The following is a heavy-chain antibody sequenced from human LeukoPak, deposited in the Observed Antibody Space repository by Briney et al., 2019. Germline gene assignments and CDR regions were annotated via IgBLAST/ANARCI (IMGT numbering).Heavy chain of an antibody. CDR1: GFTFSSYW. CDR3: ASDSTSYYFAY. CDR2: IKQDGSEK. V-gene: IGHV3-7*01. J-gene: IGHJ4*02. Sequence: GSLRLSCAASGFTFSSYWMSWVRQAPGKGLEWVANIKQDGSEKYYVDSVKGRFTISRDNARNSLYLQMNSLRAEDTAVYYCASDSTSYYFAYWGQGTLVTVSS. D-gene: IGHD2/OR15-2a*01.